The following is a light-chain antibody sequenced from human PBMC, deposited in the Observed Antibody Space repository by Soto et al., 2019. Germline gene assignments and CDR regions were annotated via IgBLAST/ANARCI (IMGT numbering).Light chain of an antibody. V-gene: IGLV2-14*01. J-gene: IGLJ2*01. CDR2: EVS. CDR1: SSDVGGYRY. Sequence: QSALTQPASVSGSPGQSITISCTGTSSDVGGYRYVSWYQRHPGKVPKLIIYEVSNRPSGVSNRFSGSKSGNTASLTISGLQAEDEADYYCSSYTINTILVFGGGTKLTVL. CDR3: SSYTINTILV.